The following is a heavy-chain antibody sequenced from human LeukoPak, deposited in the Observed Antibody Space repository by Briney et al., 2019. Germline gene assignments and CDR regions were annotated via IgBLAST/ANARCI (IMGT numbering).Heavy chain of an antibody. CDR3: ARRGSALRGSGAFDI. J-gene: IGHJ3*02. CDR2: IIPIFGTA. V-gene: IGHV1-69*05. CDR1: GGTFSSYA. Sequence: VASVKVSCKASGGTFSSYATSWVRQAPGQGLEWMGRIIPIFGTANYAQKFQGRVTITTDESTSTAYMELSSLRSEDTAVYYCARRGSALRGSGAFDIWGQGTMVTVSS. D-gene: IGHD1-26*01.